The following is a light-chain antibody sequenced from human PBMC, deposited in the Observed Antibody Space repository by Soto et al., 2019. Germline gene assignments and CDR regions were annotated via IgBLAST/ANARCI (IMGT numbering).Light chain of an antibody. Sequence: QSVLTQPASVSGSPGQSITISCTGTSSDVGRYKLVSWYQQHPGKAPKLMIYDVTNRPSGVSNRFSGSKSGNTASLTISGLQAEDEADYYCSSYTSSSTWVFGGGTKLTVL. J-gene: IGLJ3*02. V-gene: IGLV2-14*03. CDR3: SSYTSSSTWV. CDR1: SSDVGRYKL. CDR2: DVT.